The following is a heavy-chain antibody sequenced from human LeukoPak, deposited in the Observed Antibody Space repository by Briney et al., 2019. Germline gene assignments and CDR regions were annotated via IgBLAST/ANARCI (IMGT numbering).Heavy chain of an antibody. CDR1: GYTFTSYG. Sequence: ASVKVSCKASGYTFTSYGISWVRQAPGQGLEWMGWISAYNGNTNYAQKLQGRVTMTTDTSTSTAYMELRSLRSDDTAVYYCARDGPAESIYYYGMDVWGQGTTVTVSS. J-gene: IGHJ6*02. CDR2: ISAYNGNT. V-gene: IGHV1-18*01. CDR3: ARDGPAESIYYYGMDV. D-gene: IGHD2-2*01.